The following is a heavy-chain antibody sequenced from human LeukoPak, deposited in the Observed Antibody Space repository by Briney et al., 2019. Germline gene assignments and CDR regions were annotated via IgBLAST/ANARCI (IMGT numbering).Heavy chain of an antibody. CDR3: ARHSGTYLDQ. D-gene: IGHD6-13*01. CDR1: GYTFTGHH. J-gene: IGHJ4*02. CDR2: INPDSGGT. Sequence: ASVTVSCKASGYTFTGHHLHWVRQAPGQGLEWMGWINPDSGGTRYAQKFQGRVTVTRDTSTSTVYMELSRLRSDDTAVYFCARHSGTYLDQWGQGALVTVSS. V-gene: IGHV1-2*02.